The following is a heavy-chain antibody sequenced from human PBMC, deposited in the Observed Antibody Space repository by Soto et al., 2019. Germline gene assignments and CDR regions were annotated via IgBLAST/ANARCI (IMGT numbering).Heavy chain of an antibody. Sequence: PGGSLRVSCAASGFTFSSYAMSWVRQAPGKGLEWVSAISGSGGSTYYADSVKGRFTISRDNSKNTLYLQMNSLRAEDTAVYYCAKDGMVRGVIRYYFDYWGQGTLVTVSS. D-gene: IGHD3-10*01. CDR3: AKDGMVRGVIRYYFDY. CDR1: GFTFSSYA. J-gene: IGHJ4*02. V-gene: IGHV3-23*01. CDR2: ISGSGGST.